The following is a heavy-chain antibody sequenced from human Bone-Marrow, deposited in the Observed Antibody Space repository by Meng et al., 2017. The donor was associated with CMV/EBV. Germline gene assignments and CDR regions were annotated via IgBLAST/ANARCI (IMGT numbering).Heavy chain of an antibody. CDR1: GGSFSGYY. V-gene: IGHV4-34*01. J-gene: IGHJ5*02. D-gene: IGHD2-2*02. Sequence: GSLRLSCVVYGGSFSGYYWTWIRQPPGKGLEWIGEINHSGVTNQNPSLKSRVTISVDTSKNQFSLRVSSVTAADTAVYYCTRGRFCTTTECYTGRNWFDPWGQGTPVTVSS. CDR2: INHSGVT. CDR3: TRGRFCTTTECYTGRNWFDP.